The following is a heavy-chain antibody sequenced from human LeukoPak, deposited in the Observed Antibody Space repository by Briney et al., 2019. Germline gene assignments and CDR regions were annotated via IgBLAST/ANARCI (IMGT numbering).Heavy chain of an antibody. J-gene: IGHJ4*02. V-gene: IGHV1-2*02. CDR3: ASDHYGSGSYYTGVLDY. D-gene: IGHD3-10*01. CDR2: INPNSGDT. CDR1: GYTFTGYY. Sequence: ASVKVSCKASGYTFTGYYMHWVRQATGQGLELMGWINPNSGDTIYAQNVQGRVTMTRDTSINTAYMELSRLRSDDTAVYYCASDHYGSGSYYTGVLDYWGQGTLVTVSS.